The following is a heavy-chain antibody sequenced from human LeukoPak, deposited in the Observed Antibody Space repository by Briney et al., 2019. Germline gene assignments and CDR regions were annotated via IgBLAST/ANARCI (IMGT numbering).Heavy chain of an antibody. V-gene: IGHV3-11*01. CDR3: ARTVADNYYYYGMDV. Sequence: KPGGSLRLSCAASGFTFSDYYMNWIRQAPGKGLEWVSYISSSGSTIYYADSVKGRFTISRDNAKNSLYLQMNSPRTEDTAVYYCARTVADNYYYYGMDVWGQGTTVTVSS. CDR1: GFTFSDYY. CDR2: ISSSGSTI. D-gene: IGHD6-19*01. J-gene: IGHJ6*02.